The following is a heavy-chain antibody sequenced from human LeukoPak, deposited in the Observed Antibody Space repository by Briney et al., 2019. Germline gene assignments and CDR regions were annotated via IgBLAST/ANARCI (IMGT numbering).Heavy chain of an antibody. D-gene: IGHD5-18*01. Sequence: LGGSLRHSCAAQGLTVHSSYMRWVRQALGNGLEWLSLIYIGGSTYYPASLKRRFTLSRDTSKNTLYLQLNSLIPADTASYYCAKGYTYAHEYFGQRTLVTVSP. V-gene: IGHV3-53*01. CDR2: IYIGGST. J-gene: IGHJ4*02. CDR3: AKGYTYAHEY. CDR1: GLTVHSSY.